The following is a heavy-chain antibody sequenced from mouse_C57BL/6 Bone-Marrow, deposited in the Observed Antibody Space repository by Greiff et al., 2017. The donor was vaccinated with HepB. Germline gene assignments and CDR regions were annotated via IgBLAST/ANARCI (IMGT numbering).Heavy chain of an antibody. Sequence: EVKLVESGGGLVKPGGSLKLSCAASGFTFSSYAMSWVRQTPEKRLEWVATISDGGSYTYYPDNVKGRFTISRDNAKNNLYLQMSHLKSEDTAMYYCARVRPLYYYGSSYYAMDYWGQGTSVTVSS. V-gene: IGHV5-4*03. D-gene: IGHD1-1*01. J-gene: IGHJ4*01. CDR2: ISDGGSYT. CDR3: ARVRPLYYYGSSYYAMDY. CDR1: GFTFSSYA.